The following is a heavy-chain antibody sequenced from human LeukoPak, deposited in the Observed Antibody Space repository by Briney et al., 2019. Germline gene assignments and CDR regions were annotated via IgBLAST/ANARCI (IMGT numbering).Heavy chain of an antibody. J-gene: IGHJ4*02. D-gene: IGHD6-13*01. CDR2: IKSKTDGGTT. CDR1: GFTFSDYY. V-gene: IGHV3-15*01. CDR3: TTDLGLQQLTDPIDGEAFIDGDY. Sequence: PGGSLRLSCAASGFTFSDYYMSWIRQAPGKGLEWVGRIKSKTDGGTTDYAAPVKGRFTISRDDSKNTLYLQMNSLKTEDTAVYYCTTDLGLQQLTDPIDGEAFIDGDYWGQGTLVTVSS.